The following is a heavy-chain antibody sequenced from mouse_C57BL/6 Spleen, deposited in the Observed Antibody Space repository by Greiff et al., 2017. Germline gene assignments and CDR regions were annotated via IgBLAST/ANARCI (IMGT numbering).Heavy chain of an antibody. V-gene: IGHV14-3*01. CDR2: IDPANGNT. D-gene: IGHD1-1*01. J-gene: IGHJ4*01. CDR3: ARDYGSRHYAMDY. Sequence: VQLKQSVAELVRPGASVKLSCTASGFNIKNTYMHWVKQRPEQGLEWIGRIDPANGNTKYAPKFQGTATITADTSSNTAYLQLSSLTSEDTAIYYCARDYGSRHYAMDYWGQGTSVTVSS. CDR1: GFNIKNTY.